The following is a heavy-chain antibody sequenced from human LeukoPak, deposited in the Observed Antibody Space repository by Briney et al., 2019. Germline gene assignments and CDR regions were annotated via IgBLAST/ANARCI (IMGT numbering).Heavy chain of an antibody. CDR1: GGSISSYY. Sequence: SETLSLTCTVSGGSISSYYWTWIRQPAGSGLEWIGRIYTSGTTDYNPSLRTRVTISVDASRNQFSLNLSSVTAADTAVYYCARWSGSVTARNYYYYMDVWGEGTTVTVSS. CDR2: IYTSGTT. V-gene: IGHV4-4*07. D-gene: IGHD6-6*01. CDR3: ARWSGSVTARNYYYYMDV. J-gene: IGHJ6*03.